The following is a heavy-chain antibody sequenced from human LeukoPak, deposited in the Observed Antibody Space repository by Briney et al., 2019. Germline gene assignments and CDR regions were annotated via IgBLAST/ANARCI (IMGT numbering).Heavy chain of an antibody. CDR1: GGSISNHN. V-gene: IGHV4-59*11. CDR3: ARVDSSGYYTFFDY. Sequence: SETLSLTCTVSGGSISNHNWNWIRQPPGKGLEWIGDIYNSGSPNYNPSLKSRVTISVDTSKNQFSLKLSSVTAADAAVYYCARVDSSGYYTFFDYWGQGTLVTVSS. CDR2: IYNSGSP. J-gene: IGHJ4*02. D-gene: IGHD3-22*01.